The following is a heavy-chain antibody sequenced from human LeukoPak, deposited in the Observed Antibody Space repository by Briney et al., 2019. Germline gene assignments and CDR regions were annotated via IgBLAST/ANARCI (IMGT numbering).Heavy chain of an antibody. V-gene: IGHV4-39*01. D-gene: IGHD4/OR15-4a*01. J-gene: IGHJ6*02. CDR3: GRHQTMYYGMDV. CDR2: IYYSGNT. Sequence: SETLSLTCTVSGGSISSSTYYWGWIRQPPGKGLEWIGSIYYSGNTYYNPSLKSRVTISVDTSKNQFSLKLSSVTAADTAVYYCGRHQTMYYGMDVWGQGTTVTVSS. CDR1: GGSISSSTYY.